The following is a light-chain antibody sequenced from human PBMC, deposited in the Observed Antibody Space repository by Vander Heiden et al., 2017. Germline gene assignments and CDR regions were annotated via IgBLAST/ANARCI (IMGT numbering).Light chain of an antibody. CDR1: SSNIGAGYD. CDR2: GNN. CDR3: QSYDSSLSGSVV. V-gene: IGLV1-40*01. J-gene: IGLJ2*01. Sequence: QSVLTQPPSVSGAPRQRVTISCTGSSSNIGAGYDVHWYQQLPGTAPKLLIYGNNNRPAGIPDRFSGSKSCTSASLAITGLQAEDEADYYGQSYDSSLSGSVVFGGGTKLTVL.